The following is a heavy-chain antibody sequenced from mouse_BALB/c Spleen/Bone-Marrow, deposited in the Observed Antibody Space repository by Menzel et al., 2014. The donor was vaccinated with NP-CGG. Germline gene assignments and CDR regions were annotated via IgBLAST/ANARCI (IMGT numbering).Heavy chain of an antibody. CDR2: ISDGSSTI. Sequence: EVQGVESGGGLVQPGGSRKLSCAASGFTFSSFGMHWVRQAPEKGLEWVAYISDGSSTIYYADTVEGRFTIFRDNPKNTLFLQMTSLRSEDTAMYYCARLDVGGYWGQGTTLTVSS. CDR3: ARLDVGGY. V-gene: IGHV5-17*02. J-gene: IGHJ2*01. CDR1: GFTFSSFG.